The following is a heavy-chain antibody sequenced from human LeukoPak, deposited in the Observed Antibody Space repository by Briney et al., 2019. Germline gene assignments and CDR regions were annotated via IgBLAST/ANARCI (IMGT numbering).Heavy chain of an antibody. CDR3: ARDRTRGVPWFDP. V-gene: IGHV3-48*03. Sequence: GGSLRLSCAASGFTFSSYEMNWVRQAPGKGLEWVSYISSSGSTIYYADSVKGRFTISRDNAKNSLYLQMNSLRAEDTAVYYCARDRTRGVPWFDPWGQGTLVTVSS. D-gene: IGHD3-10*01. J-gene: IGHJ5*02. CDR2: ISSSGSTI. CDR1: GFTFSSYE.